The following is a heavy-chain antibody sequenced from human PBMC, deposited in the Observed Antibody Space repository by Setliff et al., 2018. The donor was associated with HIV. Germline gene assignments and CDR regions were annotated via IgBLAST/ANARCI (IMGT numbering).Heavy chain of an antibody. CDR1: GYRFTSYH. J-gene: IGHJ5*01. Sequence: GASVKVSCKASGYRFTSYHISWVRQAPGQGLEWLGRISAYNGQTDYGHNYQGRLSMTKDSSTTTAYMELAGLRIDDTAVYYCARDVAYTGYNSDSWGQGTLVTVSS. V-gene: IGHV1-18*01. CDR3: ARDVAYTGYNSDS. D-gene: IGHD5-18*01. CDR2: ISAYNGQT.